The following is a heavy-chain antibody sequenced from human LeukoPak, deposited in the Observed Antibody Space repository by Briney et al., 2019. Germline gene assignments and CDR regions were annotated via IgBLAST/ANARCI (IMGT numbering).Heavy chain of an antibody. J-gene: IGHJ4*02. D-gene: IGHD5-12*01. Sequence: SETLSLTCFVSGGSISSSNYYWGWIRQHPGKGLEWVASVYYSGSTYYNPSLEGRVTMSVDTSKNQFSLKLSSVTAADTAVYYCARQPGGYSGPFDYWGQGTLLTVSS. CDR3: ARQPGGYSGPFDY. V-gene: IGHV4-39*01. CDR2: VYYSGST. CDR1: GGSISSSNYY.